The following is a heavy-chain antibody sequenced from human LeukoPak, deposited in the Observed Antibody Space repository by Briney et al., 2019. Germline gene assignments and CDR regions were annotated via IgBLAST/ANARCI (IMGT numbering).Heavy chain of an antibody. V-gene: IGHV4-30-4*01. CDR2: IYYSGST. J-gene: IGHJ4*02. CDR1: GGSISSGDYY. CDR3: ARDSGPGGSPDY. D-gene: IGHD1-26*01. Sequence: SETLSLTCTVSGGSISSGDYYWSWIRQPPGKGLEWIGYIYYSGSTYYNPSLKSRVTISVDTSKNQFSLKLSSVTAADTAVYYCARDSGPGGSPDYWGQGTLVTVSS.